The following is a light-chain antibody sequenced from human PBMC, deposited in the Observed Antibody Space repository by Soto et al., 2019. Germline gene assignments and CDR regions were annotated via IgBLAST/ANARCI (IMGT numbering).Light chain of an antibody. J-gene: IGLJ1*01. CDR2: DVS. V-gene: IGLV2-14*01. Sequence: QSALTQPASVSGSPGQSITISCTGTSSDIGAYNYVSWYQQHPGKAPKLMIYDVSNRPSGVSNRFSGSKSGNTASLTISGLQAEDESDYYCSSYTSSTSFYFGNGTKVTVL. CDR1: SSDIGAYNY. CDR3: SSYTSSTSFY.